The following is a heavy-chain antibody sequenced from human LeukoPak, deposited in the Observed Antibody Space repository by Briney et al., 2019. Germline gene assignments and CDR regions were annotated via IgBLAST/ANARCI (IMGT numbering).Heavy chain of an antibody. CDR3: ARRVQPNAGPFDS. Sequence: HAGGSLRLSCAASGFTFSGCALSWVRQAPGKGLEWVAGISGDGAKTYYADSVKARFTISRDNSKNTLFLQMDRLRAEDTAVYYCARRVQPNAGPFDSWGQGTLDSVS. D-gene: IGHD3-10*01. V-gene: IGHV3-23*01. CDR2: ISGDGAKT. J-gene: IGHJ4*02. CDR1: GFTFSGCA.